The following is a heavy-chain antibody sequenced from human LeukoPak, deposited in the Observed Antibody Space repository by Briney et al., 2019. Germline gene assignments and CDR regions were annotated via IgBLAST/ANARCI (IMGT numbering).Heavy chain of an antibody. D-gene: IGHD1-26*01. CDR3: ASEHIVGATATY. Sequence: GVSLRLSCAASGFIFSNYDMRWVRQAPGKGLEWLSAISGSGDITYYADSVKGRFTISRDNSKNTLYLQMNSLRADDAAVYYCASEHIVGATATYWGQGTLVTVSS. CDR1: GFIFSNYD. CDR2: ISGSGDIT. V-gene: IGHV3-23*01. J-gene: IGHJ4*02.